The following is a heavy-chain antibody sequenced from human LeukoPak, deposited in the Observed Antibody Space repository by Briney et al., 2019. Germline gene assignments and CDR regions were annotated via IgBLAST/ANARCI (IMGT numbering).Heavy chain of an antibody. CDR2: ISGSGGST. CDR3: AKYYYDSSGYYPYYFDY. Sequence: PGGSLRLSCAASGFTFSSYAMSWVRQAPGMGLEWVSAISGSGGSTYYADSVKGRFTISRDNSKNTLYLQMNSLRAEDTAVYYCAKYYYDSSGYYPYYFDYWGQGTLVTVSS. CDR1: GFTFSSYA. V-gene: IGHV3-23*01. D-gene: IGHD3-22*01. J-gene: IGHJ4*02.